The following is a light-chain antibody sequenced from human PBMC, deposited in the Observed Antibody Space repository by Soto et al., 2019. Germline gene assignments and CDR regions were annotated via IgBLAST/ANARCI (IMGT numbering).Light chain of an antibody. J-gene: IGLJ2*01. V-gene: IGLV1-40*01. Sequence: QSVLTQPPSVSGAAGQSVTISCTGSSSNIGAGYDVHWYQQLPGTTPKLLIFENTHRTSGVPDRFSGSKSATSASLAISGLQAGDEGDYYCQSYDGRLSVVFGRGTKLTVL. CDR2: ENT. CDR1: SSNIGAGYD. CDR3: QSYDGRLSVV.